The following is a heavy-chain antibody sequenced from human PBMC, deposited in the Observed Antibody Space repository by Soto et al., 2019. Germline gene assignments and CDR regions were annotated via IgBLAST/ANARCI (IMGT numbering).Heavy chain of an antibody. CDR3: ERGTFRPSAMDV. CDR2: TIPALGKT. Sequence: SVKVACKTSGDNFKKTVFTWLRQAPGQGLEWMGGTIPALGKTHYIEKFQGRVTITVDDATRTVYMEVRDMTSEATAIYYSERGTFRPSAMDVWGPGTTVTVSS. J-gene: IGHJ6*02. D-gene: IGHD1-1*01. V-gene: IGHV1-69*10. CDR1: GDNFKKTV.